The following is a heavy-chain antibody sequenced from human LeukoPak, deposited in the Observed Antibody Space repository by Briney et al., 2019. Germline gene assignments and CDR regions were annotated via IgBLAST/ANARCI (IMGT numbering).Heavy chain of an antibody. Sequence: GGSLRLSCAASGFTSSSYAMSWVRQAPGKGLEWVSAISGSGGNTYYADSVKGRFTISRDNSKNTLYLQMNSLRAEDTAVYYCAKDLYTGSWYYGVDVWGQGTTVTVSS. CDR1: GFTSSSYA. V-gene: IGHV3-23*01. CDR2: ISGSGGNT. D-gene: IGHD6-6*01. CDR3: AKDLYTGSWYYGVDV. J-gene: IGHJ6*02.